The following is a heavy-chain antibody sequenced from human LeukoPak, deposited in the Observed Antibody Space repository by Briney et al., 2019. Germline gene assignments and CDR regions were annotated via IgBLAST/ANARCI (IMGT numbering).Heavy chain of an antibody. CDR3: ARSLDYYGSGRFDY. Sequence: GGSLRLSCAASGFSFSNYSTTWVRQAPGKGLEWVSSISSSSRYIYYSDSVKGRFTISRDNAKSSLFLQMNRLGAEDTAVYYCARSLDYYGSGRFDYWGQGTLLSVSS. CDR2: ISSSSRYI. CDR1: GFSFSNYS. D-gene: IGHD3-10*01. V-gene: IGHV3-21*01. J-gene: IGHJ4*02.